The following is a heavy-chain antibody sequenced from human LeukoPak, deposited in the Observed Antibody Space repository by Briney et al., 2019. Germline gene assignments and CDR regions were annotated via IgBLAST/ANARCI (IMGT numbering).Heavy chain of an antibody. CDR2: IYTSGST. J-gene: IGHJ5*02. V-gene: IGHV4-61*02. CDR1: GGSISSGDYY. Sequence: PSQTLSLTCTVSGGSISSGDYYWSWIRQPPGKGLEWIGRIYTSGSTNYNPSLKSRVTMSVDTSKNQFSLKLSSVTAADTAVYYCARDAGSGYDFFWFDPWGQGTLVTVSS. D-gene: IGHD5-12*01. CDR3: ARDAGSGYDFFWFDP.